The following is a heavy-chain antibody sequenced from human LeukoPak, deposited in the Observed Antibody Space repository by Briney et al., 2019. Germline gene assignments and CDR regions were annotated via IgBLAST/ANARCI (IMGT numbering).Heavy chain of an antibody. CDR3: ARDRRGIAAAASDY. J-gene: IGHJ4*02. D-gene: IGHD6-13*01. CDR1: GYTFTSYG. V-gene: IGHV7-4-1*02. CDR2: INTNTGNP. Sequence: ASVKVSCKASGYTFTSYGISWVRQAPGQGLEWMGWINTNTGNPTYAQGFTGRFVFSLDTSVSTAYLQISSLKAEDTAVYYCARDRRGIAAAASDYWGQGTLVTVSS.